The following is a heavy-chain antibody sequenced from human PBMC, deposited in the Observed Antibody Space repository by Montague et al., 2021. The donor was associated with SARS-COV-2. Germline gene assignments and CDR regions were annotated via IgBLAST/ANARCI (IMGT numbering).Heavy chain of an antibody. CDR3: AGRVGQWLPRYQYYFDY. V-gene: IGHV4-39*01. D-gene: IGHD6-19*01. J-gene: IGHJ4*02. Sequence: SETLSLTCTVSGGSISSSSYYWGWIRQPPGKGLEWIGSIYYSGSTYYNPSLKSRVTISVDTSKNQFSLKLSSVTAADTAVYYCAGRVGQWLPRYQYYFDYWGQGTLVTVSS. CDR2: IYYSGST. CDR1: GGSISSSSYY.